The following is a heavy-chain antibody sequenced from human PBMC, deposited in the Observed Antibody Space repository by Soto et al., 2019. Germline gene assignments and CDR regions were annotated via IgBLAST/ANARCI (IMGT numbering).Heavy chain of an antibody. CDR3: AKDASYGYFVYYYYGMDV. CDR2: ISYDGSNK. J-gene: IGHJ6*02. Sequence: PGGSLRLSCAASGFTFSSYGMHWVRQAPGKGLEWVAVISYDGSNKYYADSVKGRFTISRDNSKNTLYLQMNSLRAEDTAVYYCAKDASYGYFVYYYYGMDVWGQGTTLTVS. D-gene: IGHD5-18*01. CDR1: GFTFSSYG. V-gene: IGHV3-30*18.